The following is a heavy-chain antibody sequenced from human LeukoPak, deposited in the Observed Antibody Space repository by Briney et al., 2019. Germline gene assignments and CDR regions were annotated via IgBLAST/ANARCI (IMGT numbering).Heavy chain of an antibody. CDR2: TYYRSKWYN. CDR1: GDSVSSNSAA. V-gene: IGHV6-1*01. J-gene: IGHJ5*02. Sequence: SQTLALTCAICGDSVSSNSAAWNWVRQSRSRGVEWLGRTYYRSKWYNDYAVYVKSRITIHPDPSKNHFSLQLNSVPPEDTAVYYCAREQKWPINWFDPWGQGTLVTVSS. CDR3: AREQKWPINWFDP. D-gene: IGHD1/OR15-1a*01.